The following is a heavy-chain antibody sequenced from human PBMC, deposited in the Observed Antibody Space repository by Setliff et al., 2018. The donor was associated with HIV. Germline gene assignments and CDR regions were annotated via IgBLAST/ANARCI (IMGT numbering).Heavy chain of an antibody. CDR1: GFTLSDHY. V-gene: IGHV3-72*01. Sequence: GSLRLSCAASGFTLSDHYMDWVRQAPGKGLEWVGRIRNKANSFTIEYAASVKGRFTISKDESKNLLFLQMNSLKTEDTAVYYCVRAAAGLDIWSQGIRVTVSS. J-gene: IGHJ4*02. CDR2: IRNKANSFTI. CDR3: VRAAAGLDI.